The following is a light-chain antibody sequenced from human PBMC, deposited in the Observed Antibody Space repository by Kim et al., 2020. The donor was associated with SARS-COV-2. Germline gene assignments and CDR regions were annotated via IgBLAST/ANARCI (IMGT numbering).Light chain of an antibody. CDR3: QTWGTGIVV. CDR1: SGHSSYA. V-gene: IGLV4-69*01. Sequence: ASVKLTCTLSSGHSSYAIAWHQQQPEKGPRYLMKLNSDGSHSKGDGIPDRFSGSSSGAERYLTISSLQSEDEADYYCQTWGTGIVVFGGWTQLTVL. CDR2: LNSDGSH. J-gene: IGLJ2*01.